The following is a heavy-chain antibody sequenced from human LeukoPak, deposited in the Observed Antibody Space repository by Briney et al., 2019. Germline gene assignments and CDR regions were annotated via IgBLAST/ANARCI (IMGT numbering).Heavy chain of an antibody. J-gene: IGHJ1*01. V-gene: IGHV1-2*06. D-gene: IGHD6-6*01. CDR3: ARDGGIAARPGYLQH. CDR1: GYTFTGYY. CDR2: INPNSGGT. Sequence: GASVKVSCKASGYTFTGYYMHWVRQAPGQGLEWMGRINPNSGGTNYAQKFQGRVTMTRDTSISTAYMELSRLRSDDTAVYYCARDGGIAARPGYLQHWGQGTLVTVSS.